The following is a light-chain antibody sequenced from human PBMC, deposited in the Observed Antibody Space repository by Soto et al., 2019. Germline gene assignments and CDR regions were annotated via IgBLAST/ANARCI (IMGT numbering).Light chain of an antibody. V-gene: IGKV3-20*01. CDR1: QSVSSSY. CDR3: QQYGSSTFT. CDR2: RAS. J-gene: IGKJ3*01. Sequence: EIVLTQAPGILSLSPGERATISCRASQSVSSSYLAWYQQKPGQAPRLLMFRASTRATGIPARFSASGSGTDFTLTISRLEPEDFAVYYCQQYGSSTFTFGPGTKVDIK.